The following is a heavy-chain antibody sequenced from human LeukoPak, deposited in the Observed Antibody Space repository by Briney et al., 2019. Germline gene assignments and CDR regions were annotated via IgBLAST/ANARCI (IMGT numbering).Heavy chain of an antibody. CDR3: ARDSAYYDILTGYPY. CDR1: GFTFSSYA. Sequence: GGSLRLSCAASGFTFSSYAMHWVRQAPSKGLEWVAVISYDGSNKYYADSVKGRFTISRDNSKNTLYLQMNSLRAEDTAVYYCARDSAYYDILTGYPYWGQGTLVTVSS. V-gene: IGHV3-30*04. D-gene: IGHD3-9*01. J-gene: IGHJ4*02. CDR2: ISYDGSNK.